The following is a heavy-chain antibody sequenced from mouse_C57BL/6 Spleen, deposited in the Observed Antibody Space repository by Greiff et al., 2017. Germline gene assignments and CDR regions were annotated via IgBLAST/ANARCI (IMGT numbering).Heavy chain of an antibody. CDR2: ISYDGSN. V-gene: IGHV3-6*01. D-gene: IGHD2-4*01. CDR3: ARGGGYDYDPFAY. CDR1: GYSITSGYY. Sequence: EVKLMESGPGLVKPSQSLSLTCSVTGYSITSGYYWNWIRQFPGNKLEWMGYISYDGSNNYNPSLKNRISITRDTSKNQFFLKLNSVTTEDTATYYCARGGGYDYDPFAYWGQGTLVTVSA. J-gene: IGHJ3*01.